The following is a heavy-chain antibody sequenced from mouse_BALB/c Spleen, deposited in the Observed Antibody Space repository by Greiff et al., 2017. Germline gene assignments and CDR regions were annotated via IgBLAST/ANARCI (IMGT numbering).Heavy chain of an antibody. J-gene: IGHJ3*01. V-gene: IGHV5-9-4*01. CDR1: GFTFSSYA. D-gene: IGHD2-3*01. Sequence: EVKVVESGGGLVKPGGSLKLSCAASGFTFSSYAMSWVRQSPEKRLEWVAEISSGGSYTYYPDTVTGRFTISRDNAKNTLYLEMSSLRSEDTAMYYCARIYDGYYERVAWFAYWGQGTLVTVSA. CDR3: ARIYDGYYERVAWFAY. CDR2: ISSGGSYT.